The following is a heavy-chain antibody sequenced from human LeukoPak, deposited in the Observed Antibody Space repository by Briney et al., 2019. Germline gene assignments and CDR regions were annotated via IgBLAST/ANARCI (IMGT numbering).Heavy chain of an antibody. CDR1: GFTFSNYG. D-gene: IGHD3-10*01. J-gene: IGHJ4*02. CDR3: AKLLMAMVRGVDIDC. V-gene: IGHV3-30*02. CDR2: IRYDGSDE. Sequence: PGGSLTLSCAASGFTFSNYGIHWVRQAPGKGLEWVAFIRYDGSDEYYAESVKGRFTISRDNSKNTLYLQMNSLRAEDTAVHYCAKLLMAMVRGVDIDCWGQGTLVTVSS.